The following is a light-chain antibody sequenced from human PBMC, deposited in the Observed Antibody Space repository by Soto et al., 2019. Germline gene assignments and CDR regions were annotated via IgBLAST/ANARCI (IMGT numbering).Light chain of an antibody. Sequence: QSVLTQPPSASGTPGQRVTISCSGSSSNIGSNYVYWYQQLPGTAPKLLIYRNNQRPSGVPDRFSGSKSGTSASLAISGLRSADEEDYYCAAWDDSLSGQVFGTGTKVTVL. V-gene: IGLV1-47*01. J-gene: IGLJ1*01. CDR2: RNN. CDR3: AAWDDSLSGQV. CDR1: SSNIGSNY.